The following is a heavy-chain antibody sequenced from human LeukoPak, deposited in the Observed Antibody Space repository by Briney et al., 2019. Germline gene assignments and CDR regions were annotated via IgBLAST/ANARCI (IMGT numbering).Heavy chain of an antibody. CDR1: GFTFSGYY. CDR2: ISSSGSTI. J-gene: IGHJ4*02. D-gene: IGHD3-22*01. V-gene: IGHV3-11*04. Sequence: GGSLRLSCAASGFTFSGYYMSWIRQAPGKGLEWVSYISSSGSTIYYADSVKGRFTISRDNAKNSLYLQMNSLRAEDTAVYYCARDNSSGYYWADYWGQGTLVTVSS. CDR3: ARDNSSGYYWADY.